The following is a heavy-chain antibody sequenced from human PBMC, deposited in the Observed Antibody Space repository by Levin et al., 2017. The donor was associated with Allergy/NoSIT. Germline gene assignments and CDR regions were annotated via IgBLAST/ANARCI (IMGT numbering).Heavy chain of an antibody. V-gene: IGHV3-74*01. Sequence: ASVKVSRAASGFTFRSYWMHWVRQAPGKGLVWVSRINSDGSSTSYADSVKGRFTISRDNAKNTLYLQMNSLRAEDTAVYYCARAYLSSVYFDYWGQGTLVTVSS. J-gene: IGHJ4*02. D-gene: IGHD6-6*01. CDR3: ARAYLSSVYFDY. CDR1: GFTFRSYW. CDR2: INSDGSST.